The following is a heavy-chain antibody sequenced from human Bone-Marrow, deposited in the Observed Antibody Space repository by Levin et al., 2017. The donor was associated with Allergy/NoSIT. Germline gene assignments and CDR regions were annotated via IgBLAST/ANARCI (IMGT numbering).Heavy chain of an antibody. D-gene: IGHD6-19*01. J-gene: IGHJ4*02. CDR1: GFRLDDSA. V-gene: IGHV3-9*01. Sequence: PGGSLRLSCVASGFRLDDSAMHWVRQVPGKGLEWVAGITWNSDDMGYADSVKGRFIISRDNAKNSLFLQMNSLRVEDSAFYFCGKDIVGGAGTALDDWGQGTLVTVSS. CDR2: ITWNSDDM. CDR3: GKDIVGGAGTALDD.